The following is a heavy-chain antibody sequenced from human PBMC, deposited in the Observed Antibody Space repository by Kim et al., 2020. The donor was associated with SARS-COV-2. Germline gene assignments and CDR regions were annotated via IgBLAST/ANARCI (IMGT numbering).Heavy chain of an antibody. D-gene: IGHD2-2*01. Sequence: GSRTVYADSVKGRFTISRDNAKNTLYLQMKSLRAEDTAVYYCATLASIDYWGQGTLVTVSS. J-gene: IGHJ4*02. CDR2: GSRT. CDR3: ATLASIDY. V-gene: IGHV3-74*01.